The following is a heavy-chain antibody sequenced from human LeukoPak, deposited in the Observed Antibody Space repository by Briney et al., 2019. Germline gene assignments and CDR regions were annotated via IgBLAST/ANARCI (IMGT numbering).Heavy chain of an antibody. CDR3: AGTGYSSSPIDY. CDR2: IYYSGST. D-gene: IGHD6-13*01. J-gene: IGHJ4*02. CDR1: GCSISSYY. V-gene: IGHV4-59*08. Sequence: SETLSLTCTVSGCSISSYYWSWIRQPPGKGLEWIGYIYYSGSTNYNPSLKSRVTISVDTSKSQFSLKLSSVTAADTAVYYCAGTGYSSSPIDYWGQGTLVTVSS.